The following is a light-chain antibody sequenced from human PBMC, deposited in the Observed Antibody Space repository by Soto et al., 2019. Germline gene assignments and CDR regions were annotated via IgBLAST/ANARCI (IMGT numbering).Light chain of an antibody. V-gene: IGKV3-20*01. CDR1: QSVSSSY. Sequence: EIVLTQSPGTLSLSPGERATLSCRASQSVSSSYLAWYQQKPGQAPRLLIYGASSRATGIPDRFSGSGSGTDFTLTISRLEQEDFAGYYCQQYGSSRTLGQWTKVEIK. CDR3: QQYGSSRT. J-gene: IGKJ1*01. CDR2: GAS.